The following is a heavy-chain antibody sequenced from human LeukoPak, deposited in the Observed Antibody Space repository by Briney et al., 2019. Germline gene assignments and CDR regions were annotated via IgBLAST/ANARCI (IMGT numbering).Heavy chain of an antibody. V-gene: IGHV4-4*07. J-gene: IGHJ4*02. CDR3: ARQVVRDPWMFDY. CDR1: GGSISGDY. Sequence: SETLSLTCTVSGGSISGDYWSWIRQPAGTGLEWIGRIYTSGSTIYNPSLKSRVTVSVDTSKNQFSLRLNSVTAADTAVYYCARQVVRDPWMFDYWGQGTLVTVSS. CDR2: IYTSGST. D-gene: IGHD4-23*01.